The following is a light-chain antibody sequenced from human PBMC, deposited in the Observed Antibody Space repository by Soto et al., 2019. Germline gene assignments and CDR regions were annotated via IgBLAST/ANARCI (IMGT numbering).Light chain of an antibody. CDR2: RNN. CDR1: SSNIGSNY. CDR3: AAWDDSLSGRGV. V-gene: IGLV1-47*01. Sequence: QSVLTQPPSGSGTPVQRGTISCSGSSSNIGSNYVYWYQQLPGMAPKLLIYRNNQRPSGVPDRFSGSKSGTSASLAISGLRSEDEADYYCAAWDDSLSGRGVFGTGTKVTVL. J-gene: IGLJ1*01.